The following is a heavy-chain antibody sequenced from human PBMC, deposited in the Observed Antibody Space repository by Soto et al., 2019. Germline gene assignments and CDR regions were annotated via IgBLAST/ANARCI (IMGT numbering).Heavy chain of an antibody. CDR2: INAGNSNT. V-gene: IGHV1-3*01. J-gene: IGHJ4*02. D-gene: IGHD6-19*01. CDR1: GYTFTGYA. Sequence: ASVKVSCKASGYTFTGYAIHWVRQAPGQRLEWMGWINAGNSNTKYSQKFQGRVTITRDTSASTAYMELSSLRSEDTAVYYCARAVAVPADFDYWGQGTLVPVSS. CDR3: ARAVAVPADFDY.